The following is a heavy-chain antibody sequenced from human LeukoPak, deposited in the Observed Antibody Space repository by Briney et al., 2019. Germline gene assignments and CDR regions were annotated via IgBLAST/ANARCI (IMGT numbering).Heavy chain of an antibody. D-gene: IGHD3-9*01. CDR2: RNLNSGNT. CDR1: GGTFTSYD. V-gene: IGHV1-8*01. J-gene: IGHJ6*02. Sequence: ASVKVSCKASGGTFTSYDINWVRQATGQGLEWMGWRNLNSGNTGYAQKFQGRVTMTRNTSISTAYMELSSQRSEDTAVYYCAIGRYFDWLSYYYYYGMDVWGQGTTVTVSS. CDR3: AIGRYFDWLSYYYYYGMDV.